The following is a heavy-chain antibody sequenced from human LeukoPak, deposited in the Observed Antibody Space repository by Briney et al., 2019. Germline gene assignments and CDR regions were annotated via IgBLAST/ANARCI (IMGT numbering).Heavy chain of an antibody. CDR2: IRSDGSNK. V-gene: IGHV3-30*02. J-gene: IGHJ4*02. Sequence: GGSLRLSCAASGFTFSTYGMHWVRQAPGKGLEWVAFIRSDGSNKYYADSVKGRFTISRDNSQNTLYLQMNSLRAEDTAVYYCAKVPVVPDMSQAYWGQGTPVTASS. CDR3: AKVPVVPDMSQAY. CDR1: GFTFSTYG. D-gene: IGHD3-22*01.